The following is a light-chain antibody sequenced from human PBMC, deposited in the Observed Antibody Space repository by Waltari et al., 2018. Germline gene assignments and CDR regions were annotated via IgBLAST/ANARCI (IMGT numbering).Light chain of an antibody. CDR3: VLYMGSGIWV. CDR1: SGAVSTSYY. CDR2: STT. J-gene: IGLJ3*02. Sequence: QTVVTQEPSFSVSPGGTVTLTCGLRSGAVSTSYYPSWYQQTPGQAPRTLIYSTTARSAGVPDRFSGSSLGNKAALTITGAQADDESDYYCVLYMGSGIWVFGGGTKLTVL. V-gene: IGLV8-61*01.